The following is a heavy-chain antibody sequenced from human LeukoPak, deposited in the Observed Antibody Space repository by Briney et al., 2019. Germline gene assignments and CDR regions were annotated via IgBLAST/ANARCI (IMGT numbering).Heavy chain of an antibody. CDR1: GYTFTSYG. CDR3: ARDPFTYYYDSSGPIDI. J-gene: IGHJ3*02. Sequence: GASVKVSCKASGYTFTSYGISWVRQAPGQGLEWMGWISAYNGNTNYAQKLQGRVTMTTDTSTSTAYMELRSLRSDDTAVYYCARDPFTYYYDSSGPIDIWGQGTMVTVSS. CDR2: ISAYNGNT. D-gene: IGHD3-22*01. V-gene: IGHV1-18*01.